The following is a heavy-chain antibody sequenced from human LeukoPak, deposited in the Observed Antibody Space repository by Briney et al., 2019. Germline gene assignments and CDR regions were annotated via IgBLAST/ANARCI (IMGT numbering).Heavy chain of an antibody. CDR3: ARQWPGVDASDI. CDR1: GGSISSGGYY. D-gene: IGHD3-10*01. J-gene: IGHJ3*02. CDR2: VYYSGST. V-gene: IGHV4-39*01. Sequence: SETLSLTCTVSGGSISSGGYYWAWIRQPPGKGLEWIGCVYYSGSTYYNPSLKSRVTISVDTSKNQFSLKLSSVTAADTAIYYCARQWPGVDASDIWGQGTMVTVSS.